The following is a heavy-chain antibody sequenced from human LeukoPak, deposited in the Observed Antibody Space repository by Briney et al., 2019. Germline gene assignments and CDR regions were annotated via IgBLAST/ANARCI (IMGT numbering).Heavy chain of an antibody. J-gene: IGHJ4*02. CDR3: ARGGGPYGDSPVDY. Sequence: SETLSLTCTVSGGSISSYYWSWIRQPPGKGLEWIGYIYYSGSTNYNPSLKSRVTISVDTSKNQFSLKLSSVTAADTAVCYCARGGGPYGDSPVDYWGQGTLVTVSS. CDR2: IYYSGST. V-gene: IGHV4-59*01. CDR1: GGSISSYY. D-gene: IGHD4-17*01.